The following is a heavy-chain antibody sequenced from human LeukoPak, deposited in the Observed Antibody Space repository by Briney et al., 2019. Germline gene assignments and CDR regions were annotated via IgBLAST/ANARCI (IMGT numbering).Heavy chain of an antibody. CDR1: GFTVSSNY. CDR3: ARVVGATAAEYFQH. Sequence: PGGSLRLSCAASGFTVSSNYMSWVRQAPGKGLEWVLVIYSGGSTYYADSVKGRFTISRDNSKNTLYLQMNSLRAEDTAVYYCARVVGATAAEYFQHWGQGTLVTVSS. D-gene: IGHD1-26*01. V-gene: IGHV3-53*01. J-gene: IGHJ1*01. CDR2: IYSGGST.